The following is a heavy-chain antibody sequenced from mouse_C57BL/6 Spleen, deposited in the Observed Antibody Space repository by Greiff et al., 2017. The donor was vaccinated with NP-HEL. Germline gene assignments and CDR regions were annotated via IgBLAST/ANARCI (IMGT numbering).Heavy chain of an antibody. CDR1: GYTFTDYE. D-gene: IGHD1-1*01. V-gene: IGHV1-15*01. CDR3: TRNYYGSSYGYWYFDV. CDR2: IDPETGGT. J-gene: IGHJ1*03. Sequence: QVQLQQSGAELVRPGASVTLSCKASGYTFTDYEMHWVKQTPVHGLEWIGAIDPETGGTAYNQKFKGKAILTADKSSSTAYMELRSLTSEDSAVYYGTRNYYGSSYGYWYFDVWGTGTTVTVSS.